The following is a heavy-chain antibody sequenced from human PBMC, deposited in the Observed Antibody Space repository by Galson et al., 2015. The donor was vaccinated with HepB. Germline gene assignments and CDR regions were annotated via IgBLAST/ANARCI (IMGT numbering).Heavy chain of an antibody. J-gene: IGHJ6*03. CDR1: GFTFNNYS. CDR2: ISSSSSYI. D-gene: IGHD1-1*01. Sequence: SLRLSCAASGFTFNNYSMNWVRQAPGKGLEWVSYISSSSSYIYYADSVKGRFTISRDNAKNSLFLQMNSLRAEDTAVYYCARGSPTGTGYYYYYYVDVWGKGTTVTVSS. CDR3: ARGSPTGTGYYYYYYVDV. V-gene: IGHV3-21*01.